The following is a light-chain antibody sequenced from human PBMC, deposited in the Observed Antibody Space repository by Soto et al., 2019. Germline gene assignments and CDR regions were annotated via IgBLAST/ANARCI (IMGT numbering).Light chain of an antibody. Sequence: EIVMTQSPATLSVSPGERATLSCRASQSVSSNLAWYQQKPGQAPRLLIYGASTRATGIPARFSGSGSGTEFTLTISSLQSEDFAVYYRQHYNNWPPWTFGQGTKVDI. V-gene: IGKV3-15*01. CDR2: GAS. J-gene: IGKJ1*01. CDR3: QHYNNWPPWT. CDR1: QSVSSN.